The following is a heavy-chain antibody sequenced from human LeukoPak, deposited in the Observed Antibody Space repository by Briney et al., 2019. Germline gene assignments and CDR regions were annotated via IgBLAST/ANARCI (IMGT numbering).Heavy chain of an antibody. V-gene: IGHV3-23*01. D-gene: IGHD1-26*01. CDR3: AKDWAYVGY. CDR2: ISGSGGST. CDR1: XA. Sequence: XAMXWXRXXPXXXXEWVSAISGSGGSTYYADSVKGRFTIPRDNSKNTLYLQMNSLRAEDTAVYYCAKDWAYVGYWGQGTLVTVSS. J-gene: IGHJ4*02.